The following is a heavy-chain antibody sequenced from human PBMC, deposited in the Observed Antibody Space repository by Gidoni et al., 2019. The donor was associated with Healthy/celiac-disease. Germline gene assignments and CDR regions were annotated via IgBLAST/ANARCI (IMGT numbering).Heavy chain of an antibody. J-gene: IGHJ3*02. CDR3: ARGGRLTMIVVAYDAFDI. V-gene: IGHV1-69*01. CDR2: IIPIFGTA. Sequence: GGIIPIFGTANYAQKFQGRVTITADESTSTAYMELSSLRSEDTAVYYCARGGRLTMIVVAYDAFDIWGQGTMVTVSS. D-gene: IGHD3-22*01.